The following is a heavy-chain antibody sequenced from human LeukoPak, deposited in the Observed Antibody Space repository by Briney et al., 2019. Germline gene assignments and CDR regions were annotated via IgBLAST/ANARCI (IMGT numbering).Heavy chain of an antibody. CDR3: ARDIPRGSTHLDY. J-gene: IGHJ4*02. V-gene: IGHV3-7*01. CDR2: IEDDGDQK. CDR1: GFTFSHYW. D-gene: IGHD1-26*01. Sequence: EGSLRFSCASSGFTFSHYWMTWVRQAPGKGVECVASIEDDGDQKKYGDSVKGRFTISRDNAENSLYLQMNILRVEDTAVYYCARDIPRGSTHLDYWGQGTLVTVSA.